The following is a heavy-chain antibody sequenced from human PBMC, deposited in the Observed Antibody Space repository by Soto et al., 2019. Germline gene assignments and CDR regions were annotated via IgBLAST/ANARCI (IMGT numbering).Heavy chain of an antibody. D-gene: IGHD6-13*01. CDR1: GFTFSSYW. CDR3: ARDPGSSWYYFDY. J-gene: IGHJ4*02. Sequence: GGSLRLSCAASGFTFSSYWMSWVRQAPGKGLEWVANIKQDGSEKYYVDSVKGRFTISRDNAKNSLYLQTNSLRAEDTAVYYCARDPGSSWYYFDYWGQGTLVTVSS. CDR2: IKQDGSEK. V-gene: IGHV3-7*03.